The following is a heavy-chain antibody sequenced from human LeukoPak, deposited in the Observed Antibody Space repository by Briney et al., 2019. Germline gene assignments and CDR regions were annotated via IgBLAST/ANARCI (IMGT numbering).Heavy chain of an antibody. D-gene: IGHD3-22*01. CDR1: GFTFSSYA. CDR2: ISSRSDYI. CDR3: AKALISGYYYWYFDY. J-gene: IGHJ4*02. Sequence: GGSLRLSCAASGFTFSSYAMHWVRQAPGKGLEWVSSISSRSDYIYYADSVRGRFTISRDNAKDSLYLQMNSLRAEDTAIYYCAKALISGYYYWYFDYWGQGTLVTVSS. V-gene: IGHV3-21*04.